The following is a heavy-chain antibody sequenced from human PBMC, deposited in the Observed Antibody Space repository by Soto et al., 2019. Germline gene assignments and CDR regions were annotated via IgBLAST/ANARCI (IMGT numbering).Heavy chain of an antibody. CDR1: GASISGFY. CDR2: IYATGTT. Sequence: SETLSLTCTVSGASISGFYWSWIRKSAGKGLEWIGRIYATGTTDYNPSLKSRVMMSVDTSKKQFSLKLRSVTAAGTAVYYCVRDGTKTLRDWFDPWGQGISVTVSS. D-gene: IGHD1-1*01. J-gene: IGHJ5*02. V-gene: IGHV4-4*07. CDR3: VRDGTKTLRDWFDP.